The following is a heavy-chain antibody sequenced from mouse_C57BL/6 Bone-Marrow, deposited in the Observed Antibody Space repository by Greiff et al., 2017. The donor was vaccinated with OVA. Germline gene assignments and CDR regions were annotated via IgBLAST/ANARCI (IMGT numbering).Heavy chain of an antibody. V-gene: IGHV1-18*01. D-gene: IGHD1-1*01. J-gene: IGHJ1*03. CDR3: ARNGSRSYWYFDV. CDR2: INPNNGGT. CDR1: GYTFTDYN. Sequence: EVKLMESGPELVKPGASVKIPCKASGYTFTDYNMDWVKQSHGKSLEWIGDINPNNGGTIYNQKFKGKATLTVDKSSSTAYMELRSLTSEDTAVYYCARNGSRSYWYFDVWGTGTTVTVSS.